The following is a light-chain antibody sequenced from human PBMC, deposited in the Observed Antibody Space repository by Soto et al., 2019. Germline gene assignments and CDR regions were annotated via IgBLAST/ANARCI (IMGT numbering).Light chain of an antibody. J-gene: IGLJ3*02. CDR1: NSDVGGYNF. Sequence: QSVLTQSRSVSGSPGQSVTISCTGTNSDVGGYNFVSWYQQHPGKVPKLMIYDVSQRPSGVPDRFSGSKSGNTASLTISGLQASDEADYYCCASCGNYNSRVFGGGTKLTVL. CDR2: DVS. V-gene: IGLV2-11*01. CDR3: CASCGNYNSRV.